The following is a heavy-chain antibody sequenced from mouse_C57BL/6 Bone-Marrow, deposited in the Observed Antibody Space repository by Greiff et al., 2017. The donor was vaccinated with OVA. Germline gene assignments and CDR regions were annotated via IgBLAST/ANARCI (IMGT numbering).Heavy chain of an antibody. V-gene: IGHV5-17*01. J-gene: IGHJ4*01. D-gene: IGHD1-1*01. Sequence: EVQGVESGGGLVKPGGSLKLSCAASGFTFSDYGMHWVRQAPERGLEWVAYISSGSSTIYYADTVKGRFTISRDNAKNTLFLQMTSLRSEDTAMYYCTVVATDDAMDYWGQGTSVTVSS. CDR1: GFTFSDYG. CDR2: ISSGSSTI. CDR3: TVVATDDAMDY.